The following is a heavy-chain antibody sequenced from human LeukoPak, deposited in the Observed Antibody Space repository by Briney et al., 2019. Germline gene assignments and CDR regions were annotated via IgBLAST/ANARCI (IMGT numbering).Heavy chain of an antibody. V-gene: IGHV3-48*01. CDR2: ISSSSSTI. D-gene: IGHD4-11*01. CDR1: GFTFSSYS. J-gene: IGHJ2*01. CDR3: ARTLLKRGATVTLSFWYFDL. Sequence: GGSLRLSCAASGFTFSSYSMNWVRQAPGKGLEWVSYISSSSSTIYYADSVKGRFTISRDNAKNSLYLQVNSLRAEDTAVYYCARTLLKRGATVTLSFWYFDLWGRGTLVTVSS.